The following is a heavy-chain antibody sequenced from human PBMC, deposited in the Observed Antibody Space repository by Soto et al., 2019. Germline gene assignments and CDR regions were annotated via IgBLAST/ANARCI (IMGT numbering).Heavy chain of an antibody. D-gene: IGHD2-2*01. Sequence: PGGSLRLSCAASGFTFSSYAMSWVRPAPGKGLEWVSAISGSGGSTYYADSVKGRFTISRDNSKNTLYLQMNSLRAEDTAVYYCAKGNLIVVVPAAIDYWGQGTLVTVS. CDR3: AKGNLIVVVPAAIDY. CDR2: ISGSGGST. V-gene: IGHV3-23*01. J-gene: IGHJ4*02. CDR1: GFTFSSYA.